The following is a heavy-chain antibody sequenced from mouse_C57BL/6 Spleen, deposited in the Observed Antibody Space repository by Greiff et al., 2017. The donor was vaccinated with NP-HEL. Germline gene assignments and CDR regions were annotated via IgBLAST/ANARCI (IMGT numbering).Heavy chain of an antibody. V-gene: IGHV1-72*01. CDR3: AEGDYYGRGYAMDY. CDR2: IDPNSGGT. Sequence: QVQLQQPGAELVKPGASVKLSCKASGYTFTSYWMHWVKQRPGRGLEWIGRIDPNSGGTKYNEKFKSKATLTVDKPSSTAYMQRSSLTSEDSAVYYCAEGDYYGRGYAMDYWGQGTSVTVSS. J-gene: IGHJ4*01. CDR1: GYTFTSYW. D-gene: IGHD1-1*01.